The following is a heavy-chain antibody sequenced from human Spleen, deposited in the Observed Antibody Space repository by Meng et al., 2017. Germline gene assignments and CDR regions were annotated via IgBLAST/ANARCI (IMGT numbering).Heavy chain of an antibody. CDR3: ARGYYDILTGYYRFRWFDP. CDR2: IYPGDSDT. V-gene: IGHV5-51*01. J-gene: IGHJ5*02. Sequence: KVSCKGSGYSFTSYWIGWVRQMPGKGLEWMGIIYPGDSDTRYSPSFQGQVTISADKSISTAYLQWSSLKASDTAMYYCARGYYDILTGYYRFRWFDPWGQGTLVTVSS. CDR1: GYSFTSYW. D-gene: IGHD3-9*01.